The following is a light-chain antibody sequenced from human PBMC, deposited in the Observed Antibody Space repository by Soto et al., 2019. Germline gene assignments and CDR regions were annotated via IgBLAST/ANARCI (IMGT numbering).Light chain of an antibody. Sequence: QSALTQPASVSGSPGQSITISCTGTSSDIGGYNYVSWYQQHPGKAPKLMIFDVINRPSGVSNRFSGSKSGNTASLTISGLQAEDEADYYCSSYASGSTLVFGGGTKVTVL. J-gene: IGLJ2*01. CDR1: SSDIGGYNY. V-gene: IGLV2-14*03. CDR3: SSYASGSTLV. CDR2: DVI.